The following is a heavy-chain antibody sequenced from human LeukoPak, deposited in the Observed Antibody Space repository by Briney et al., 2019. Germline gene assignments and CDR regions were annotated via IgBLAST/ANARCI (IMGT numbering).Heavy chain of an antibody. CDR2: INPNSGGT. CDR1: GYTFTGYC. CDR3: ARGGADYDFWSGYFDY. D-gene: IGHD3-3*01. Sequence: GASVKVSCKASGYTFTGYCMHWVRQAPGQGLEWMGRINPNSGGTNYAQKFQGRVTMTRDTSISTAYMELSRLRSDDTAVYYCARGGADYDFWSGYFDYWGQGTLVTVSS. J-gene: IGHJ4*02. V-gene: IGHV1-2*06.